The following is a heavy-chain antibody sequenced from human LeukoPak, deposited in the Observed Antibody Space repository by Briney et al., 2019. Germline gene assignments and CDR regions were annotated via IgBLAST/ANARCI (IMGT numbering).Heavy chain of an antibody. D-gene: IGHD3-16*02. J-gene: IGHJ4*02. CDR2: ISSSSSTI. CDR3: ARDRDYDYVWGSYRSPSDY. Sequence: PGGSLRLSCAASGFNFNTYAMHWVRQAPGKGLEWVSYISSSSSTIYYADSVKGRFTISRDNAKNSLYLQMNSLRAEDTAVYYCARDRDYDYVWGSYRSPSDYWGQGTLVTVSS. CDR1: GFNFNTYA. V-gene: IGHV3-48*01.